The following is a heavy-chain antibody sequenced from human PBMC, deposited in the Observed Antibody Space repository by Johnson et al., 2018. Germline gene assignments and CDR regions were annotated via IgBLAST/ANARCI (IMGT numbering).Heavy chain of an antibody. D-gene: IGHD1-26*01. CDR2: IKQGASEK. CDR1: GFTFSNYW. Sequence: EVQLVESGGGLVQPGGSLRLSCEASGFTFSNYWMSWVRQAPGKGLEWVANIKQGASEKYYVDSVKGRFTIYRDDARDSLFLQMNSLRAEDTAVYYCTRPGPRWGFDIWGQGTRVTVSP. J-gene: IGHJ3*02. CDR3: TRPGPRWGFDI. V-gene: IGHV3-7*01.